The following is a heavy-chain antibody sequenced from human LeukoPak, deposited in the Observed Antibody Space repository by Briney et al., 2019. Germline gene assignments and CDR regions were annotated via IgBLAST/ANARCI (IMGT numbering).Heavy chain of an antibody. CDR2: TSERGGST. CDR3: AKRGVVIRGLLVIGYHQEAYHYDF. V-gene: IGHV3-23*01. D-gene: IGHD3-10*01. Sequence: GGSLRLSCVVSGISLSNYAMTWVRQAPGKGLEWVSYTSERGGSTTYADSVKGRFTISRDTSLNTLYLQMNNLRAEDTAVYFCAKRGVVIRGLLVIGYHQEAYHYDFWGQGVLVTVSS. J-gene: IGHJ4*02. CDR1: GISLSNYA.